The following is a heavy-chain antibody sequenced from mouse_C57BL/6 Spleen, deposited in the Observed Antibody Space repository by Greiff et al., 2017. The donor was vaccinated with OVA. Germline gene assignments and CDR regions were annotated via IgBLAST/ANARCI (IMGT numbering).Heavy chain of an antibody. CDR1: GYSITSGYD. Sequence: EVKLVESGPGMVKPSQSLSLTCTVTGYSITSGYDWHWIRHFPGNKLEWMGYISYSGSTNYNPSLKSRISITHDTSKNHFFLKLNSLTTEDTATYYCARASSGYVAWFAYWGQGTLVTVSA. CDR3: ARASSGYVAWFAY. V-gene: IGHV3-1*01. D-gene: IGHD3-2*02. J-gene: IGHJ3*01. CDR2: ISYSGST.